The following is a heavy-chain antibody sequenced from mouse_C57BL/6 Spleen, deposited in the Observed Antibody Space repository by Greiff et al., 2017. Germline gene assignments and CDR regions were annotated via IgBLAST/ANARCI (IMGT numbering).Heavy chain of an antibody. Sequence: VKLQQSGAELVRPGTSVKLSCKASGYTFTSYWMHWVKQRPGQGLEWIGVIDPSDSYTNYNQKFKGKATLTVDTSSSTAYMQLSSLTSEDSAVYYWARSFYYSGSAASDWGQGTLVTVSA. CDR3: ARSFYYSGSAASD. CDR2: IDPSDSYT. V-gene: IGHV1-59*01. J-gene: IGHJ3*01. CDR1: GYTFTSYW. D-gene: IGHD1-1*01.